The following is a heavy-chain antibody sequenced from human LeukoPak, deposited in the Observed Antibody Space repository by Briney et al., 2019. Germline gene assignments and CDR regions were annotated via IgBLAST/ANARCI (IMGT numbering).Heavy chain of an antibody. CDR1: GGSISSGGYS. CDR2: IYHSGST. D-gene: IGHD2-2*01. Sequence: SQTLSLTCAVSGGSISSGGYSWSWIRQPPGKGLEWIGYIYHSGSTYYNPSLKSRVTISVDRSKYQFSLKLSSVTAADTAVYYCAGSPYCSSTSCYLKGDAFDIWGQGTMVTVSS. V-gene: IGHV4-30-2*01. CDR3: AGSPYCSSTSCYLKGDAFDI. J-gene: IGHJ3*02.